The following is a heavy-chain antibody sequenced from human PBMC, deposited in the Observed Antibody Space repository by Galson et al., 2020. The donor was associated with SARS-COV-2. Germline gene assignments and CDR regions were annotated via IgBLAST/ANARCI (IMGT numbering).Heavy chain of an antibody. CDR1: GFTFSSYE. V-gene: IGHV3-48*03. Sequence: GGSLRLSCAASGFTFSSYEMNWVRQAPGKGLEWVSYISSSGSTIYYADSVKGRFTISRDNAKNSLYLQMNSLRAEDTAVYYCARDVSAAAGTGDAFDIWGQGTMVTVSS. CDR2: ISSSGSTI. D-gene: IGHD6-13*01. CDR3: ARDVSAAAGTGDAFDI. J-gene: IGHJ3*02.